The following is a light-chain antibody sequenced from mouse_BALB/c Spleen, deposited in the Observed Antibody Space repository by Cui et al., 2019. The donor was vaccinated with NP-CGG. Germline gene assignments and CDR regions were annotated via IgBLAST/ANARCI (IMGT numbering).Light chain of an antibody. Sequence: QAVVTQESALTTSPGETVTLTCRSSTGAVIISNYANWVQEKPDHLFPGLIGGNNKRAPGNSARFSGPPIGDKAALTITGAQTEDEAIYFCALWYSNHWVFGGGTKLTVL. CDR3: ALWYSNHWV. CDR2: GNN. V-gene: IGLV1*01. CDR1: TGAVIISNY. J-gene: IGLJ1*01.